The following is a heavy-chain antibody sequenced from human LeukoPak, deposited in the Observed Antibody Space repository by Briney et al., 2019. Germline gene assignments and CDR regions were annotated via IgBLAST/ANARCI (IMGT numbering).Heavy chain of an antibody. V-gene: IGHV3-53*01. CDR2: IYSGGST. D-gene: IGHD4-17*01. CDR3: ARVATVTTSRPFDY. J-gene: IGHJ4*02. CDR1: GFTVSSNY. Sequence: GGSLRLSCAASGFTVSSNYMSWVRQAPGKGLEWVSVIYSGGSTYYADSVKGRFTISRDNSKNTLYLQMSSLRAEDTAVYYCARVATVTTSRPFDYWGQGTLVTVSS.